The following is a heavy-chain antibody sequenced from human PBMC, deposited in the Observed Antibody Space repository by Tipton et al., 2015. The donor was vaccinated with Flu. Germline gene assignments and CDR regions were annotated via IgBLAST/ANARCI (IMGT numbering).Heavy chain of an antibody. CDR3: ARAIGAAGAY. J-gene: IGHJ4*02. CDR1: GFTFSSDA. D-gene: IGHD6-13*01. CDR2: IKQDGSEK. V-gene: IGHV3-7*01. Sequence: SLRLSCAASGFTFSSDAMTWVRQAPGKGLEWVANIKQDGSEKYYVDSVKGRFTISRDNAKNSLYLQMNSLRAEDTAVYYCARAIGAAGAYWGQGALVTVSS.